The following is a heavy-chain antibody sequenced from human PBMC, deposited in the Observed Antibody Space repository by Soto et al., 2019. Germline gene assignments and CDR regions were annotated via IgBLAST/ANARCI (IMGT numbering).Heavy chain of an antibody. CDR2: IYYSGTT. CDR3: ARHRSGGDLNWYFDL. V-gene: IGHV4-31*03. D-gene: IGHD2-21*02. Sequence: QVQLQESGPGLVKPPQTLSLTCTVSGGSISTGGYYWSWICQHPGKGLEWIGYIYYSGTTYYNPSLKSRVTISLDTSKNQFSLKLSSVTAADTAVYYCARHRSGGDLNWYFDLWGRGTLVTVSS. CDR1: GGSISTGGYY. J-gene: IGHJ2*01.